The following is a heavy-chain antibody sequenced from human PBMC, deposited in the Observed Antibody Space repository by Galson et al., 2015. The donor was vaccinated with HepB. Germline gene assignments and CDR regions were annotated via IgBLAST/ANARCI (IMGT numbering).Heavy chain of an antibody. CDR2: ISAYNGNT. D-gene: IGHD3-3*01. CDR3: ARDARRGWGGSPDY. Sequence: GLEWMGWISAYNGNTNYAQKLQGRVTMTTDTSTSTAYMELRSLRSDDTAVYYCARDARRGWGGSPDYWGQGTLVTVSS. J-gene: IGHJ4*02. V-gene: IGHV1-18*01.